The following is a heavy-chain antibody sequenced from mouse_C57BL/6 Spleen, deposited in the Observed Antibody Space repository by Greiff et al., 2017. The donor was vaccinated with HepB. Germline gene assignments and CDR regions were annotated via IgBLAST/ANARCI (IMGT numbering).Heavy chain of an antibody. J-gene: IGHJ4*01. CDR2: ISSGSSTI. CDR3: ARNYGSSYKDAMDY. Sequence: EVKLMESGGGLVKPGGSLKLSCAASGFTFSDYGMHWVRQAPEKGLEWVAYISSGSSTIYYADTVKGRFPISRDNAKNTLFLQMTSLRSEDTAMYYCARNYGSSYKDAMDYWGQGTSVTVSS. D-gene: IGHD1-1*01. CDR1: GFTFSDYG. V-gene: IGHV5-17*01.